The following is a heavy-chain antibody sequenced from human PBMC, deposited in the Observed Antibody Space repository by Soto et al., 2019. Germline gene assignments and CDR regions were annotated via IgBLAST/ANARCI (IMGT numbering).Heavy chain of an antibody. J-gene: IGHJ5*02. CDR2: IYYSGST. CDR3: ARGVVIIRSWFDP. D-gene: IGHD3-3*01. CDR1: GGSVSSGSYY. V-gene: IGHV4-61*01. Sequence: SETLSITCTVSGGSVSSGSYYWSWIRHPPGKGLEWIGYIYYSGSTNCNPSLKSRVTISVDTSKNQFSLKLSSVTAADTAVYYCARGVVIIRSWFDPWGQGTLVTVSS.